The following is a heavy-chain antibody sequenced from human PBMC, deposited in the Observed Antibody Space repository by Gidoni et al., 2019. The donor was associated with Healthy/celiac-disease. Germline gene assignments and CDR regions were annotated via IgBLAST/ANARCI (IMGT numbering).Heavy chain of an antibody. J-gene: IGHJ4*02. Sequence: VQLVQSGAEGKTHGASVTVTCKVSGYTHTELSMHWVRQAPGKGLEWMGGFDPEDGETIYAQKFQGRVTMTEDTSTDTAYMELSSLRSEDTAVYYCATSIVGATGYFDYWGQGTLVTVSS. D-gene: IGHD1-26*01. V-gene: IGHV1-24*01. CDR2: FDPEDGET. CDR1: GYTHTELS. CDR3: ATSIVGATGYFDY.